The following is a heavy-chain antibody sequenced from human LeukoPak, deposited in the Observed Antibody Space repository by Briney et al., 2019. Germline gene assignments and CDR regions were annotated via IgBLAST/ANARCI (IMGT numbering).Heavy chain of an antibody. CDR2: IYYSGST. CDR1: CGSISSGDYY. J-gene: IGHJ6*02. V-gene: IGHV4-30-4*01. CDR3: ARSLRYCTNGVCYHYYYGMDV. D-gene: IGHD2-8*01. Sequence: SETLPLPCTVSCGSISSGDYYWSWLRPPPGKGLEWLGYIYYSGSTYYNPSLKSRVTISVDTSKNQFSLKLSSVTAADTAVYYCARSLRYCTNGVCYHYYYGMDVWGQGTTVTVSS.